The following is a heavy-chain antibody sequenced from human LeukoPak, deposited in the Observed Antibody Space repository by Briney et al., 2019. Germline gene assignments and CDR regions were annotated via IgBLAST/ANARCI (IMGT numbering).Heavy chain of an antibody. CDR2: ISSSSSTI. D-gene: IGHD2-2*01. J-gene: IGHJ6*02. CDR3: ARDDCSSTSCPPWDYYGMDV. Sequence: GGSLRLSCAASGFTFSSYSMNWVRQAPGKGLEWVSYISSSSSTIYYADSVKGRFTISRDNAKNSLYLQMNSLRAEDTAVYYCARDDCSSTSCPPWDYYGMDVWGQGTTVTVSS. CDR1: GFTFSSYS. V-gene: IGHV3-48*01.